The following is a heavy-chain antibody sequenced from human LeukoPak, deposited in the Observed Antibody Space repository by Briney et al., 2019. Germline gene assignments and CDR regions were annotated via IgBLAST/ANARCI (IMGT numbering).Heavy chain of an antibody. J-gene: IGHJ4*02. CDR2: ISSSSSYI. D-gene: IGHD3-9*01. CDR1: GFTFISYS. Sequence: GSLRLSCAASGFTFISYSMNWVRQAPGKGLEWVSSISSSSSYIYYADSVKGRFTISRDNAKNSLYMQMNSLRAEDTAVYYCARDPSYYDILTGYYTGGDWGQGTLVTVSS. CDR3: ARDPSYYDILTGYYTGGD. V-gene: IGHV3-21*06.